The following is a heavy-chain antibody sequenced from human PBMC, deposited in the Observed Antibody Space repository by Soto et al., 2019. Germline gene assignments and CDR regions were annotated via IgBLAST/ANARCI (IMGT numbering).Heavy chain of an antibody. CDR2: ISVNNDNT. Sequence: ASVKVSCKASGYTFTSYHINWVRQAPGQGLEWMGWISVNNDNTNYVQKLQGRVTMTTDASTSTAYMELRSLRSDDTAIYYCARSYGSGRNLRPYDYWGQGSLVTVSS. V-gene: IGHV1-18*01. CDR1: GYTFTSYH. CDR3: ARSYGSGRNLRPYDY. J-gene: IGHJ4*02. D-gene: IGHD3-10*01.